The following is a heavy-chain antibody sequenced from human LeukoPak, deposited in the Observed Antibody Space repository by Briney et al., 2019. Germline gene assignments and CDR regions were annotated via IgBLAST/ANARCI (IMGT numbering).Heavy chain of an antibody. J-gene: IGHJ4*02. Sequence: PGGSLRLSCAASGFIFSSYSMNWVRQAPGKGLEWVSSISSSSSYIYYADSVKGRFTISRDNAKNSLSLQMNSLRAEDTAVYYCARGGEPVDFDYWGQGTLVTVSS. CDR3: ARGGEPVDFDY. D-gene: IGHD1-26*01. CDR2: ISSSSSYI. CDR1: GFIFSSYS. V-gene: IGHV3-21*01.